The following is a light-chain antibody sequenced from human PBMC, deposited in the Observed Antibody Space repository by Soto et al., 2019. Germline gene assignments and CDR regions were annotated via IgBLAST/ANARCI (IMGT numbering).Light chain of an antibody. CDR2: AAT. V-gene: IGKV1-39*01. J-gene: IGKJ4*01. CDR1: QSMSSY. Sequence: DIHKTHSPSSLPASIGDRVTITLLASQSMSSYLNWYQHKPGKAPNLLFYAATILQSGVLSRFSGSGSGTDFTLTISSLQPEDCATYLFEQRYRTPLTVGEGTKVDI. CDR3: EQRYRTPLT.